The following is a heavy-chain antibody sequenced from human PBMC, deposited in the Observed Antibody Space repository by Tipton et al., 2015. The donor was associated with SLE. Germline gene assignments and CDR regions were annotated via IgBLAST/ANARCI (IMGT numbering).Heavy chain of an antibody. V-gene: IGHV4-59*01. Sequence: TLSLTCTVSGGSISSYYWSWIRQPPGKGLEWIEYIYYSGSTNYNPSLKSRVTISVDTSKNQFSLKLSSVTAADTAVYYCARDLFGKDFDLWGRGTLATVSS. D-gene: IGHD3-3*01. CDR1: GGSISSYY. J-gene: IGHJ2*01. CDR3: ARDLFGKDFDL. CDR2: IYYSGST.